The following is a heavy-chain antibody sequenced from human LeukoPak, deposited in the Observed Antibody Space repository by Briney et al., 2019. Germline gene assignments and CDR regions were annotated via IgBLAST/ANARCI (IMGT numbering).Heavy chain of an antibody. V-gene: IGHV1-8*03. CDR2: MSLNSGNT. D-gene: IGHD1-1*01. J-gene: IGHJ5*02. CDR3: ARMERIGSDNWFDP. Sequence: ASVKVSCKASGYTFTSYDINWVRQAIGQGLEWMGWMSLNSGNTGYAQKFQGRVTISRNTSISTAYMELSSLRSEDTAVYYCARMERIGSDNWFDPWGQGTLVTVSS. CDR1: GYTFTSYD.